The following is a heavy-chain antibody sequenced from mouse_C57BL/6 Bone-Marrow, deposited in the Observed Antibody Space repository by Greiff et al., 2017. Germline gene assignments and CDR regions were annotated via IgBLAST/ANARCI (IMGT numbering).Heavy chain of an antibody. J-gene: IGHJ2*01. Sequence: QVQLQQSGAELAKPGASVKLSCKASGYTFTSSWMTWVKQRPGQGLEFIGYINPSSGYTKYNQKFNDKATVTADKSSSTASMQLSRLTYEDSAVYYCTRGYFHFDDWGTGTTLTVYS. CDR3: TRGYFHFDD. D-gene: IGHD2-3*01. CDR2: INPSSGYT. CDR1: GYTFTSSW. V-gene: IGHV1-7*01.